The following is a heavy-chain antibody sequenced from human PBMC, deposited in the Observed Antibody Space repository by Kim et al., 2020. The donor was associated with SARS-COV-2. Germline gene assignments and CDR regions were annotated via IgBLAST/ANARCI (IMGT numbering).Heavy chain of an antibody. V-gene: IGHV3-30*04. J-gene: IGHJ6*02. CDR1: GFTFSSYA. Sequence: GGSLRLSCAASGFTFSSYAMHWVRQAPGKGLEWVAVISYDGSNKYYADSVKGRFTISRDNSKNTLYLQMNSLRAEDTAVYYCARDDLLVPRHYGMDVWGQGTTVTVSS. CDR3: ARDDLLVPRHYGMDV. D-gene: IGHD3-3*01. CDR2: ISYDGSNK.